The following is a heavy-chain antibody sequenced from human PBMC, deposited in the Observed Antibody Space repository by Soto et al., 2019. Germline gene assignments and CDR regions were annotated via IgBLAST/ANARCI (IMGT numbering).Heavy chain of an antibody. CDR2: ISYDGSNK. V-gene: IGHV3-30*03. Sequence: GGSLRLSCAASGFTFSSYGMHWVRQAPGKGLEWVAVISYDGSNKYYADSVKGRFTISRDNSKNTLYLQMNSLRAEDTAVYYCAAPSHPGGYSYGYHLWGQGTLVTVSS. CDR3: AAPSHPGGYSYGYHL. J-gene: IGHJ5*02. D-gene: IGHD5-18*01. CDR1: GFTFSSYG.